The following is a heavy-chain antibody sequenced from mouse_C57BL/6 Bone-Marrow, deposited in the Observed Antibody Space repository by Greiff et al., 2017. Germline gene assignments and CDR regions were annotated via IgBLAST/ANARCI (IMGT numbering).Heavy chain of an antibody. D-gene: IGHD1-1*01. J-gene: IGHJ2*01. Sequence: EVKVEESGAELVRPGASVKLSCTASGFNIQDDYMHWVKQRPEQGLEWIGWIDPENGDTEYASKFQGKATITADTSSNTAYLQLSSLTSEDTAVYYCTTSYYYGSSYGYWGQGTTLTVSS. V-gene: IGHV14-4*01. CDR3: TTSYYYGSSYGY. CDR1: GFNIQDDY. CDR2: IDPENGDT.